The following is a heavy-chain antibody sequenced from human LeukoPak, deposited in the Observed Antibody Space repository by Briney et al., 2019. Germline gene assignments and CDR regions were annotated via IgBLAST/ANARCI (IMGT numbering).Heavy chain of an antibody. CDR3: ARVGAAAGMGFGLDY. D-gene: IGHD6-13*01. CDR1: GGSVSSHY. Sequence: SETLSLTCTVSGGSVSSHYWSWIRQPPGKGLEWIGYIYYSGSTNYNPSFKSRVTISVDTSKNQFSLKLSSVTAADTAVYYCARVGAAAGMGFGLDYWGQGTLVTVSS. V-gene: IGHV4-59*02. CDR2: IYYSGST. J-gene: IGHJ4*02.